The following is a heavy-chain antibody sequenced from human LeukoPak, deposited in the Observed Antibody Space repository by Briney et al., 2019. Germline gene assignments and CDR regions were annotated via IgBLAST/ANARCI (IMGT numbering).Heavy chain of an antibody. CDR3: ARNLDYYDSSGYDFDY. CDR2: INHSGST. D-gene: IGHD3-22*01. V-gene: IGHV4-34*01. Sequence: PSETLSLTCAVYGGSFSGYYWSWIRQPPGKGLEWIGEINHSGSTNYNPSLKSRVTISVDTSKNQFSLKLSSVTAADTAVYYCARNLDYYDSSGYDFDYWGQGTLDTVSS. J-gene: IGHJ4*02. CDR1: GGSFSGYY.